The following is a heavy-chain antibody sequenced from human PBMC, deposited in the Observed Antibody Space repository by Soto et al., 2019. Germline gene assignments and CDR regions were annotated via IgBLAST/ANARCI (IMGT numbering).Heavy chain of an antibody. D-gene: IGHD3-16*01. CDR3: VAGEFFDY. Sequence: EVQLLESGGGLVQPGGSLRLSCAASGFTFSNSALRWVRQAPGKGLEWVSSITDSGVSTYYTDSVKGRFTISRDNSKNKLFVQMNSLSADDPAVYYCVAGEFFDYWGQGTLVAVSS. CDR1: GFTFSNSA. CDR2: ITDSGVST. V-gene: IGHV3-23*01. J-gene: IGHJ4*02.